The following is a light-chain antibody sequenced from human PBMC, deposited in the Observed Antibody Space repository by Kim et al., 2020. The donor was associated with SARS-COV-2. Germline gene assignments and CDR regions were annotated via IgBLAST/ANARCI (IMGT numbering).Light chain of an antibody. CDR2: GAS. V-gene: IGKV3-15*01. J-gene: IGKJ2*01. CDR3: QQYTHWPPYT. CDR1: QSVDTN. Sequence: EIVMTQSPATLSVSPGERVTLSCRASQSVDTNLAWYQQRPGQAPRLLIYGASTRATDIPARFSGSGSGTDFTLIVSSLQSEDFAVYYCQQYTHWPPYTFGPGTKVDIK.